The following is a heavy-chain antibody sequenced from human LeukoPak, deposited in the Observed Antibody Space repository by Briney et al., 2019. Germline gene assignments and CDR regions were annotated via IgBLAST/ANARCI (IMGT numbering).Heavy chain of an antibody. D-gene: IGHD6-13*01. V-gene: IGHV3-23*01. Sequence: GGSLRLSCAASGFTFSSYGMSWVRQAPGKGLEWVSAISGSGGSTYYADSVKGRFTISRDNSKNTLYLQMNSLRAEDTAVYYCATLGGSWYSFVDYWGQGTLVTVSS. CDR1: GFTFSSYG. CDR3: ATLGGSWYSFVDY. J-gene: IGHJ4*02. CDR2: ISGSGGST.